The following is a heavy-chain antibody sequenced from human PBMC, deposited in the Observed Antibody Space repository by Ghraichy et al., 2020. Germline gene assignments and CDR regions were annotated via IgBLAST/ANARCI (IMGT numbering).Heavy chain of an antibody. Sequence: SQTLSLTCAVYGGSFSGYYSSWIRQPPGKGLEWIGEINHSGSTNYNPSLKSRVTISVDTSKNQFSLKLSSVTAADTAVYYCARGRGLRYFDWFPSGPYYFDYWGQGTLVTVSS. J-gene: IGHJ4*02. D-gene: IGHD3-9*01. CDR3: ARGRGLRYFDWFPSGPYYFDY. CDR1: GGSFSGYY. CDR2: INHSGST. V-gene: IGHV4-34*01.